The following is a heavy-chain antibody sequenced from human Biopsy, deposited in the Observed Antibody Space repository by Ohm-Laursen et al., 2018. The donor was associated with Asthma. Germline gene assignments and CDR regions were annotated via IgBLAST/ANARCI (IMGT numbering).Heavy chain of an antibody. V-gene: IGHV4-59*01. CDR1: GGSISSFY. Sequence: PGTLSLTCSVYGGSISSFYWSWIRQSPEKGLEWMGYVYWTGSTNYNPSLKSRITMSVDTSKNRMFLELTSVTAADTAIYYCVRAVRNEQWLAPFDFWGQGTLVTVSS. CDR3: VRAVRNEQWLAPFDF. J-gene: IGHJ4*02. CDR2: VYWTGST. D-gene: IGHD6-19*01.